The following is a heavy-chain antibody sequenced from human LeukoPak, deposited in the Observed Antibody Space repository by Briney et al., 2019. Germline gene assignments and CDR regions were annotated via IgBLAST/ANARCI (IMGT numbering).Heavy chain of an antibody. D-gene: IGHD3-3*01. V-gene: IGHV4-59*01. Sequence: RPSETLSLTCTVSGGSISSYYWSWIRQPPGKGLEWIGYIYYSGSTNYNPSLKSRVTISVDTSKNQFSLKLSSVTAADTAVYYCARGGFLEWLGYYYMDVWGRGTTVTVSS. CDR2: IYYSGST. J-gene: IGHJ6*03. CDR3: ARGGFLEWLGYYYMDV. CDR1: GGSISSYY.